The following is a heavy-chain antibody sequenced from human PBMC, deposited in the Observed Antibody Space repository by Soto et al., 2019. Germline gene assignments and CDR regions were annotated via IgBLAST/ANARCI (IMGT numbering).Heavy chain of an antibody. D-gene: IGHD3-22*01. Sequence: SETLSLTCAVYGGSFSGYYWSWIRQPPGKGLEWIGEINHSGSTNYNPSLKSRVTISVDTSKNHFSLKLSSVTAADTAVYDFASSHYYDSSGYYSFDYWGQGTLVTVSS. J-gene: IGHJ4*02. CDR2: INHSGST. CDR3: ASSHYYDSSGYYSFDY. CDR1: GGSFSGYY. V-gene: IGHV4-34*01.